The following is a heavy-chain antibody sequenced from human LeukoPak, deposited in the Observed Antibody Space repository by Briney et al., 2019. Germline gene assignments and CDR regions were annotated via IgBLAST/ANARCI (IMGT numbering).Heavy chain of an antibody. D-gene: IGHD1-1*01. Sequence: GGSLRLSCSASGFTFSAYAMYWVRQAPGKGLEYVSGISNNGGSSFYADSVKGRFTISRDNSKNTLYLQLSSLRAEDTAVYYCVKITSVTGGDCWGQGTRLTVSS. CDR2: ISNNGGSS. V-gene: IGHV3-64D*09. CDR1: GFTFSAYA. CDR3: VKITSVTGGDC. J-gene: IGHJ4*02.